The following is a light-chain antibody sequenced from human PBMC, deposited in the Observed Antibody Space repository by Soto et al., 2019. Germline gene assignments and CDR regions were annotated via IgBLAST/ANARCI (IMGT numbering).Light chain of an antibody. CDR1: QSFSSSY. J-gene: IGKJ3*01. Sequence: EIVLTQSPGTLSLSPGERATLSCRASQSFSSSYLAWYQQKPGQAPRLLIYAASSRATGIPDRFSGSVSGTDFTLTISRLEPEDFGGGYCQQYGSSPRITFGPGTKVDIK. CDR2: AAS. CDR3: QQYGSSPRIT. V-gene: IGKV3-20*01.